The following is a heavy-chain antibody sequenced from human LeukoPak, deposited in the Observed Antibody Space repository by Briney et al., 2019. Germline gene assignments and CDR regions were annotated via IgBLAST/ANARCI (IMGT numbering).Heavy chain of an antibody. Sequence: SETLSLTCAVYGGSFSSYYWSWIRQPPGKGLEWIGYIYYSGSTNYNPSLKTRVTISVDTSKNQFSLKLSSVTAADTAVYYCASGGTNWFDPWGQGTLVTVSS. V-gene: IGHV4-59*01. J-gene: IGHJ5*02. D-gene: IGHD3-16*01. CDR1: GGSFSSYY. CDR2: IYYSGST. CDR3: ASGGTNWFDP.